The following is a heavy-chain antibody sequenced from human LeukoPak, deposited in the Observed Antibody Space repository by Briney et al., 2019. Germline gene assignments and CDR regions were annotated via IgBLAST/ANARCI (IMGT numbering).Heavy chain of an antibody. CDR3: ARGGYSYGMESLIDY. V-gene: IGHV1-69*04. CDR1: GGTFSSYA. D-gene: IGHD5-18*01. Sequence: SVKVSCKASGGTFSSYAISWVRQAPGQGLEWMGRIIPILGIANYAQKFQGRVTITADKSTSTAYMELSSLRSEDTAVYYCARGGYSYGMESLIDYWGQGTLVTVSS. CDR2: IIPILGIA. J-gene: IGHJ4*02.